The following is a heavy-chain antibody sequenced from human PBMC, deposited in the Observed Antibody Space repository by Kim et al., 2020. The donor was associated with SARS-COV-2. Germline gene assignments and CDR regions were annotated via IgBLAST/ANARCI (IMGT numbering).Heavy chain of an antibody. CDR2: SST. V-gene: IGHV3-74*01. J-gene: IGHJ4*02. Sequence: SSTSYADTVKGRFTISRDNAKNTLYLQMNSLRAEDTAVYYCARGHGWVDYWGQGTLVTVSS. CDR3: ARGHGWVDY. D-gene: IGHD1-26*01.